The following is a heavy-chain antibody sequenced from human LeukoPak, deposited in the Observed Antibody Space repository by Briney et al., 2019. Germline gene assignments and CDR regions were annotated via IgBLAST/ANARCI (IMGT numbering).Heavy chain of an antibody. V-gene: IGHV3-7*01. Sequence: GGSLRLSCAASGFTFSSYSMNWVRQAPGKGLEWVANIKQDGSEKYYVDSVKGRFTISRDNAKNSLYLQMNSLRAEDTAVYYCARCSSAKSFDYWGQGTLVIVSS. CDR2: IKQDGSEK. D-gene: IGHD6-6*01. J-gene: IGHJ4*02. CDR1: GFTFSSYS. CDR3: ARCSSAKSFDY.